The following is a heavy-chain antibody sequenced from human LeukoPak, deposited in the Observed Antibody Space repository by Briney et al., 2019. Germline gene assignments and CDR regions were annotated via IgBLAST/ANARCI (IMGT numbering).Heavy chain of an antibody. CDR3: ARGRTSRIAVAGTRWFDP. CDR1: GGSFSGYY. V-gene: IGHV4-34*01. D-gene: IGHD6-19*01. J-gene: IGHJ5*02. CDR2: INHSGST. Sequence: SETLSLTCAVYGGSFSGYYWSWIRQPPGKGLEWIGEINHSGSTNYNPSLKSRVTISVDTSKNQFSLKLSSVTAADTAVYYRARGRTSRIAVAGTRWFDPWGQGTLVTVSS.